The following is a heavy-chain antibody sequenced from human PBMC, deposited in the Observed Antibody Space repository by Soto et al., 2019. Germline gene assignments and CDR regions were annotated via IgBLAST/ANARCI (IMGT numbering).Heavy chain of an antibody. D-gene: IGHD2-8*02. Sequence: GALRLSCAASGFTFSSYAMNWVRQSPGKGLEWVSGVRSTGSNSYYADSVKGRFTISRDNSKNTLYLQMNSLRVEDTAVYHCAKAFTDARPNGCFDSWGQGTLVTVSS. V-gene: IGHV3-23*01. CDR2: VRSTGSNS. J-gene: IGHJ5*01. CDR3: AKAFTDARPNGCFDS. CDR1: GFTFSSYA.